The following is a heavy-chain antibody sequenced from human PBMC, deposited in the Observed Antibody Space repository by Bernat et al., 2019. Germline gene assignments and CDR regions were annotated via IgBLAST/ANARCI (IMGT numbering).Heavy chain of an antibody. D-gene: IGHD3-10*01. V-gene: IGHV3-11*05. CDR3: ASDSQRGDY. CDR1: GFRFSDYY. J-gene: IGHJ4*02. Sequence: QVQLVESGGGLVKPGGSLRLSCAASGFRFSDYYMAWIRQAPGKGLELVSYISSGSRYTDYADSVKGRFTIYRDDVKNSLYLQMDSLRAEDTAMDYYASDSQRGDYWGQGTLVTVSS. CDR2: ISSGSRYT.